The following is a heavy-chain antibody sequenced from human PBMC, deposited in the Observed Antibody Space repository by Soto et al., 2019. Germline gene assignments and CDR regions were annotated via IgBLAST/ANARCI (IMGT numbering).Heavy chain of an antibody. CDR1: GGSFSGYY. J-gene: IGHJ6*02. Sequence: QVQLQQWGAGLLKPSETLSLTCAVYGGSFSGYYWSWIRQPPGKGLEWIGEINHSGSTNYNPSLKSRVTISVDTSKNQFSLKLSSVTAADTAVYYCARVRARGLRFGPGHDHYYYYGMDVWGQGTTVTVSS. CDR3: ARVRARGLRFGPGHDHYYYYGMDV. V-gene: IGHV4-34*01. CDR2: INHSGST. D-gene: IGHD3-3*01.